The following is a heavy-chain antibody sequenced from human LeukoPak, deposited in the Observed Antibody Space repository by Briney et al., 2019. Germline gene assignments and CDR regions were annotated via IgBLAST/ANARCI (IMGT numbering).Heavy chain of an antibody. CDR3: ARDSFDAFDI. V-gene: IGHV4-31*03. J-gene: IGHJ3*02. Sequence: SSETLSLTCTVSGGSISSGGYYWSWIRQHPGKGLEWIGYIYYSGSTYYNPSLKSRVTISVDTSKNQFSLKLSSVTAADTAVYYCARDSFDAFDIWGQGTMVTVSS. CDR1: GGSISSGGYY. CDR2: IYYSGST.